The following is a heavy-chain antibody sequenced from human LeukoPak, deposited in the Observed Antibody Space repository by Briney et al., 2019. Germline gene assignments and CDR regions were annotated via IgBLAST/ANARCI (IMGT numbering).Heavy chain of an antibody. Sequence: PSGTLSLTCAVSGDSISSRNWWTWVRQPPGKGLEWIWEISHTGSTDYNPSLKSRVTMSVDKSKNQFSLKLRSVTAADTAVYYCARLDPPTPLWPRLYFVYWGQGVLVSVSS. CDR3: ARLDPPTPLWPRLYFVY. J-gene: IGHJ4*02. CDR2: ISHTGST. V-gene: IGHV4-4*02. D-gene: IGHD5-18*01. CDR1: GDSISSRNW.